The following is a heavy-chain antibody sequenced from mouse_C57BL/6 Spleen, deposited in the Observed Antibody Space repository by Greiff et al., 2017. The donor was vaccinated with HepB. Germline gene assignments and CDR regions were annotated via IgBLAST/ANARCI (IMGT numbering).Heavy chain of an antibody. CDR1: GFNIKDYY. J-gene: IGHJ3*01. CDR2: IDPEDGDT. D-gene: IGHD1-1*01. Sequence: VHVKQSGAELVRPGASVKLSCTASGFNIKDYYMHWVKQRPEQGLEWIGRIDPEDGDTEYAPKFQGKATMTADTSSNTAYLQLSSLTSEDTAVYYCTLYYGSSWFAYWGQGTLVTVSA. V-gene: IGHV14-1*01. CDR3: TLYYGSSWFAY.